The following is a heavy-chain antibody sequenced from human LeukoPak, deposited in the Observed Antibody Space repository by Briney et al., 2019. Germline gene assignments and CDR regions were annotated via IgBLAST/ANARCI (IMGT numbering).Heavy chain of an antibody. CDR2: IKQDGSEK. V-gene: IGHV3-7*01. CDR3: ARGRQWLVEARGYFDY. Sequence: GGSLRLSXAASGFTFSSYWMSWVRQAPGKGLEWVANIKQDGSEKYYVDSVKGRFTISRDNAKNSLYLQMNSLRAEDTAVYYCARGRQWLVEARGYFDYWGQGTLVTVSS. J-gene: IGHJ4*02. D-gene: IGHD6-19*01. CDR1: GFTFSSYW.